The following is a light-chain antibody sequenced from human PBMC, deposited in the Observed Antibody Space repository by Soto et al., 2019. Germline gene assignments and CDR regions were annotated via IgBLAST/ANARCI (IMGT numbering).Light chain of an antibody. CDR2: DAS. Sequence: DIQMTQSPSTLSASVGDRVTITCRASQSIGTWLAWYQHKPGRAPKLLIYDASTLEGGVPSRFSGSRSGTEFTFTISSLQADDFATYYCQQYKSYSRAFGQGTKVEIK. V-gene: IGKV1-5*01. J-gene: IGKJ1*01. CDR1: QSIGTW. CDR3: QQYKSYSRA.